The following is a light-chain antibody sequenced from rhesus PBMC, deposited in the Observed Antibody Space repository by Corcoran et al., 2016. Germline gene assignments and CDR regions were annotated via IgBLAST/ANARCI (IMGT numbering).Light chain of an antibody. CDR1: QGINSF. J-gene: IGKJ1*01. CDR3: QQYTNIPWT. Sequence: DIQMTQSPSSLSASVGDRVTITCRASQGINSFLNWYQQKPGKAPKLLIYYASRLESGVPSRFSGSGAGTEFTLIISSLQTEDFATYYCQQYTNIPWTSGQGTKVELK. CDR2: YAS. V-gene: IGKV1-32*01.